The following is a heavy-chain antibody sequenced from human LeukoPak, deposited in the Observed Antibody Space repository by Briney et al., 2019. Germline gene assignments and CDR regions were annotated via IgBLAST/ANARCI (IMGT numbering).Heavy chain of an antibody. Sequence: GGSLRLSCAASGFTFSSYSMNWVRQAPGKGLEWVSSISSSSSYIYYADSVKGRFTISRDNAKNSLYLQMNSLRVEDTAVYYCARGLQYNDAFDIWGQGTMVTVSS. J-gene: IGHJ3*02. CDR1: GFTFSSYS. V-gene: IGHV3-21*01. D-gene: IGHD1-1*01. CDR2: ISSSSSYI. CDR3: ARGLQYNDAFDI.